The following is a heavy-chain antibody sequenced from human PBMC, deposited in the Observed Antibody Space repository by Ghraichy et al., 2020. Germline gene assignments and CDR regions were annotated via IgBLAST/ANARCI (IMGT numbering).Heavy chain of an antibody. Sequence: LSLTCAASGFTFSSYAMSWVRQAPGKGLEWVSAISGSSGSTYYADSVKGRFTISRDNSKNTLYLQMNSLRAEDTAVYYCATHSYYDSSGYYSSWYYFDYWGQGTLVTVSS. D-gene: IGHD3-22*01. V-gene: IGHV3-23*01. CDR1: GFTFSSYA. CDR3: ATHSYYDSSGYYSSWYYFDY. CDR2: ISGSSGST. J-gene: IGHJ4*02.